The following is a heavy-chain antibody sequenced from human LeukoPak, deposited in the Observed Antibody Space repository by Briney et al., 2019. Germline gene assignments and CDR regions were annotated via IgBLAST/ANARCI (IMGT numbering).Heavy chain of an antibody. Sequence: QPGRSLRLSCAASGFTFSSYAMHWVRQAPGKGLEWVAVISYDGSNKYYADSVKGRFTISRDNSKNTLYLQMNSLRAEDTAVYYCARDWGGASYRLDYWGQGTLVTVSS. V-gene: IGHV3-30-3*01. CDR3: ARDWGGASYRLDY. J-gene: IGHJ4*02. CDR1: GFTFSSYA. D-gene: IGHD1-26*01. CDR2: ISYDGSNK.